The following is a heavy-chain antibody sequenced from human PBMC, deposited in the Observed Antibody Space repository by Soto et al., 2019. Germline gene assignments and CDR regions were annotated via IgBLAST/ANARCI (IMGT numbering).Heavy chain of an antibody. CDR2: ISGTGRST. CDR3: ANYYYDSSGYYYPTPDY. V-gene: IGHV3-23*01. Sequence: LRLSCAASGFTFSSFAMSWVRQAPGKGLEWVSAISGTGRSTYYADSVKGRFTISRDNSKNTLYLQMNSLRAEDTAVYYCANYYYDSSGYYYPTPDYWGQGTLVTVSS. D-gene: IGHD3-22*01. J-gene: IGHJ4*02. CDR1: GFTFSSFA.